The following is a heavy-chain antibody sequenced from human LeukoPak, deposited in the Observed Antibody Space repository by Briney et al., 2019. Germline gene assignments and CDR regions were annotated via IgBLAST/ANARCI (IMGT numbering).Heavy chain of an antibody. V-gene: IGHV3-23*01. CDR1: GFTFSRHP. J-gene: IGHJ4*02. Sequence: GSLRLSCVASGFTFSRHPMSWVRQAPGKGLEWVSAIGGSGATTYYVDSVKGRFTNSRDNSKNTLYLQINSLIAEDTAVYYCASSRWLRHFDYWGQGTLVTVSS. CDR2: IGGSGATT. D-gene: IGHD5-12*01. CDR3: ASSRWLRHFDY.